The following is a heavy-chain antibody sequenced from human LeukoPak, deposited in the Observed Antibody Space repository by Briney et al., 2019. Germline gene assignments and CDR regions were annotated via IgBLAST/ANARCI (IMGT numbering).Heavy chain of an antibody. D-gene: IGHD4-17*01. Sequence: SETLSLTCTVSGYSISSGYYWGWIRQPPGKGLEWIGSIYRSGSTYYNPSLKSRVTISVDMSKNQFSLKLSSVTAADTAVYYCARGLGRTTYHFDYWGQGTLVTVSS. CDR1: GYSISSGYY. CDR3: ARGLGRTTYHFDY. J-gene: IGHJ4*02. CDR2: IYRSGST. V-gene: IGHV4-38-2*02.